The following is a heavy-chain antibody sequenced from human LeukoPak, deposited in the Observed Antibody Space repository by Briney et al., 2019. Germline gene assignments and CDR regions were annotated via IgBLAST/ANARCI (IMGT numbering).Heavy chain of an antibody. Sequence: GGSLRLSCAASGFTFISYGMHWVRQAPGKGLEWVAVISYDGSNKYYADSVKGRFTISRDNSKNTLYLQMNGLRAEDTAVYYCANTISTSPYSDTSGYQRGAFDYWGQGTLVTVSS. CDR2: ISYDGSNK. D-gene: IGHD3-22*01. CDR1: GFTFISYG. J-gene: IGHJ4*02. V-gene: IGHV3-30*18. CDR3: ANTISTSPYSDTSGYQRGAFDY.